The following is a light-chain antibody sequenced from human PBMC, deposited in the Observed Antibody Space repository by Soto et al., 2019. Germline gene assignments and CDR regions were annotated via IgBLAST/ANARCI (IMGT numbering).Light chain of an antibody. Sequence: EIVMTQSPATLSVSPGERATLSCRASQSVYNNLAWYQQKPGQAPRLLIYGASTRATGIPARFSGSGSGTGVTLSISSLQSEDFAVYYCQQYNNWPPVTFGPGTKVDIK. V-gene: IGKV3-15*01. CDR3: QQYNNWPPVT. J-gene: IGKJ3*01. CDR1: QSVYNN. CDR2: GAS.